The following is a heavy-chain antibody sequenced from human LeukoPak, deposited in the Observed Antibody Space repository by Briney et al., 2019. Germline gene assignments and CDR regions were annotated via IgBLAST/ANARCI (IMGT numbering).Heavy chain of an antibody. D-gene: IGHD1-26*01. J-gene: IGHJ4*02. CDR1: GFTFSSYW. CDR3: ARDWVETSGSYYVY. Sequence: PGGSPRLSCAASGFTFSSYWMSWVRQAPGKGLEWVANIKQDGSEKYCVDSVKGRFTISRDNAKNSLYLQMNSLRAEDTAVYYCARDWVETSGSYYVYWGQGTLVTVSS. CDR2: IKQDGSEK. V-gene: IGHV3-7*01.